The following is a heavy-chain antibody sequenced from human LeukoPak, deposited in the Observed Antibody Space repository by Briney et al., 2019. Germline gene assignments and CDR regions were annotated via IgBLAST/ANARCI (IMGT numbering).Heavy chain of an antibody. V-gene: IGHV1-69*02. CDR3: PRDIPPYYMAY. CDR1: GGTFTSYT. CDR2: IIPILGIA. Sequence: SVKVSCKASGGTFTSYTISWVRQAPGQGLEWMGRIIPILGIANYAQKFQGRVTITADKSTTTAYMLLRSLRSEDTAVYYCPRDIPPYYMAYGGQGTLVTVSS. D-gene: IGHD5-12*01. J-gene: IGHJ4*02.